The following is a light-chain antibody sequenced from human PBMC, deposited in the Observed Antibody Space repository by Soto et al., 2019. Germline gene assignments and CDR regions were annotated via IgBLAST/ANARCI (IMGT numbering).Light chain of an antibody. J-gene: IGLJ2*01. Sequence: QSALTQPASVSGSPGQSITISCTGTSSDVAAYSYVSWYQKHPGKAPKLMIYEVRNRPSGVSNRFSGSKSGNTASLTISGLQAEDEADYYCSSYTSSNTVIFGGGTKLTVL. CDR3: SSYTSSNTVI. CDR1: SSDVAAYSY. V-gene: IGLV2-14*01. CDR2: EVR.